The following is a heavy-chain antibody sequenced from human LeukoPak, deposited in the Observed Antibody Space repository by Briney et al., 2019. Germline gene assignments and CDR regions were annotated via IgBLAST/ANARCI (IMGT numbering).Heavy chain of an antibody. D-gene: IGHD2-2*01. CDR3: ARDIGFVVVPAATGNLFFDY. CDR2: ISYDGSNK. CDR1: GFTFSSYA. V-gene: IGHV3-30-3*01. Sequence: GGSLRLSCAASGFTFSSYAMHWVRQAPGKGLEWVAVISYDGSNKYYADSVKGRFTISGDNSKNTLYLQMNSLRAEDTAVYYCARDIGFVVVPAATGNLFFDYWGQGTLVTVSS. J-gene: IGHJ4*02.